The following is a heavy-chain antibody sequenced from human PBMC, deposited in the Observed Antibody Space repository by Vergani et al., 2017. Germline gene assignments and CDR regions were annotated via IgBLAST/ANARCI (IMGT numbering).Heavy chain of an antibody. CDR2: INTNTANP. D-gene: IGHD5-24*01. J-gene: IGHJ6*02. CDR3: AGTKSRDSYNSPNSYYGMDV. V-gene: IGHV7-4-1*02. CDR1: GYTFTSSA. Sequence: QVQLVQSGSELKKPGASVKVSCKASGYTFTSSAMNWVRQAPGQGLEWLGWINTNTANPTYAQGFTGRFVFSLDTSVSTAYLQISSLKAEDTAVYYCAGTKSRDSYNSPNSYYGMDVWGRGTTVTVSS.